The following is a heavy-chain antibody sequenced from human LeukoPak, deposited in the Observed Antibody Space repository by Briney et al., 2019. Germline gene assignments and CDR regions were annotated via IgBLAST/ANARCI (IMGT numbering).Heavy chain of an antibody. D-gene: IGHD3-22*01. CDR2: IYYSGST. CDR3: ARLYYYDTSGYSGAFDI. CDR1: GGSISSGGYY. J-gene: IGHJ3*02. V-gene: IGHV4-31*03. Sequence: PSETLSLTCTVSGGSISSGGYYWSWIRQLPGKGLEWIGYIYYSGSTYYNPSLKSRVTISVDTSKNQFSLKLSSVTAADTAVYYCARLYYYDTSGYSGAFDIWGQGTMVTVSS.